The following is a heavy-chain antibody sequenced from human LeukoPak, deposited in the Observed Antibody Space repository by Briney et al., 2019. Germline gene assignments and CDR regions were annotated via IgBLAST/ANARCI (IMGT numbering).Heavy chain of an antibody. CDR3: ARGGESYYGSGSHDY. D-gene: IGHD3-10*01. CDR1: GFSFSSYW. J-gene: IGHJ4*02. CDR2: IKHDGSEK. Sequence: GGSLRLSCAASGFSFSSYWMNWVRQAPGKGLEWVANIKHDGSEKYYVDSMKGRFTISRDNAKNSLYLQMNSLRAEDTAVYYCARGGESYYGSGSHDYWGQGTLVTVS. V-gene: IGHV3-7*01.